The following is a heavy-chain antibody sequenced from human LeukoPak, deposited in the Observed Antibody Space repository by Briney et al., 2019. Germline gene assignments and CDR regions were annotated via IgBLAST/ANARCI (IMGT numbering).Heavy chain of an antibody. D-gene: IGHD6-13*01. V-gene: IGHV4-59*01. CDR2: IYYSGST. J-gene: IGHJ4*02. CDR3: ARGAGYSSSFFDY. CDR1: GGSISSYC. Sequence: SETLSLTCTVSGGSISSYCWSWIRQPPGKGLEWIGYIYYSGSTNYNPSLKSRVTISVDTSKNQFSLKLSSVTAADTAVYYCARGAGYSSSFFDYWGQGTLVTVSS.